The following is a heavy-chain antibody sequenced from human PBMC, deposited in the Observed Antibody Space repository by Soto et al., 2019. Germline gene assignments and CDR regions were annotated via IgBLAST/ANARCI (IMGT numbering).Heavy chain of an antibody. D-gene: IGHD2-15*01. CDR3: ARPPSPYCSGGSCYSEYAFDI. V-gene: IGHV5-51*01. CDR1: GYSFTSYW. J-gene: IGHJ3*02. CDR2: IYPGDSDT. Sequence: PGESLKISCKGSGYSFTSYWIGWVRQMPGKGLEWMGIIYPGDSDTRYSPSFQGQVAISADKSISTAYLQWSSLKASDTAMYYCARPPSPYCSGGSCYSEYAFDIWGQGTMVTVSS.